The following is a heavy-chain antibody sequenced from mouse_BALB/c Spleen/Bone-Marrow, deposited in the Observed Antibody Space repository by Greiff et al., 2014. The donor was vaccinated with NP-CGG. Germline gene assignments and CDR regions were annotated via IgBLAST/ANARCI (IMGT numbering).Heavy chain of an antibody. V-gene: IGHV1-81*01. CDR1: GYTFTDYV. J-gene: IGHJ1*01. Sequence: QVQLQQSGPEQVKPGASVKMSCKASGYTFTDYVISWVKQRTGQGLEWIGEIYPGSGSTYYNEKFKGKATLTADKSSNTAYMQLSSLTSEDSAVYFCARERSDGYWYFDVWGAGTTVTVSS. CDR2: IYPGSGST. D-gene: IGHD2-3*01. CDR3: ARERSDGYWYFDV.